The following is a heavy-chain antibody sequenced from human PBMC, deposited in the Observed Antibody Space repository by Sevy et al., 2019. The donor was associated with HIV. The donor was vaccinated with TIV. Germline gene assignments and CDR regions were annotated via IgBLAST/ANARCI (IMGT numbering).Heavy chain of an antibody. Sequence: GGSLRLSCVASAFTFSNDWMTWVRQAPGKGLEWVGHSRSATDGGTTDYAAPVKGRFTISRHDSKNTVYLEMNSLKIEDTGVYFCATLSGNYWGDWLDPWGQGTLVTVSS. CDR1: AFTFSNDW. D-gene: IGHD5-12*01. V-gene: IGHV3-15*07. CDR2: SRSATDGGTT. CDR3: ATLSGNYWGDWLDP. J-gene: IGHJ5*02.